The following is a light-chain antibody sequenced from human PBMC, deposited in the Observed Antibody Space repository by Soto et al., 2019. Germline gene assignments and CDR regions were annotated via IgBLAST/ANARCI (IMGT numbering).Light chain of an antibody. V-gene: IGKV1-5*03. CDR2: KAS. CDR3: QQYNSYPLT. J-gene: IGKJ4*01. Sequence: DIQMAQSPSTLSASVGDSVTITCRASQSISSWLAWYQQKPGNAPKLLIYKASNLEGGVPSRFSGSGSGTDFTLTISSLQPDDFATYYCQQYNSYPLTFGGGTKVEIK. CDR1: QSISSW.